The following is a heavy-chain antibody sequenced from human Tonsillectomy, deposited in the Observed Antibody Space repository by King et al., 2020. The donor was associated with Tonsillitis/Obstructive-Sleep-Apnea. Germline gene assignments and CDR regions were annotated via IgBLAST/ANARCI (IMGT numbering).Heavy chain of an antibody. CDR2: IGVSGDRT. J-gene: IGHJ4*02. CDR3: AKDEGTMIAIVSYCFDY. V-gene: IGHV3-23*04. Sequence: VQLVESGGGLVQPGGSLRLSCAASGFTFSAFAMAWVRQAPGKGLEWVSTIGVSGDRTYYADSVKGRFTISRDNSKDTLYLQMNSLRADDTAVYYCAKDEGTMIAIVSYCFDYWGQGALVTVSS. D-gene: IGHD3-22*01. CDR1: GFTFSAFA.